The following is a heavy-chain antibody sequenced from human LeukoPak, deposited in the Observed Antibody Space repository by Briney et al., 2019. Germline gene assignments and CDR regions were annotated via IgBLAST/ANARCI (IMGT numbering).Heavy chain of an antibody. CDR1: GGSISSGDYY. Sequence: SQTLSLTCTVSGGSISSGDYYWSWIRQPPGKGLEWIGYIYYSGSTNYNPSLKSRVTISVDTSKNQFSLKLSSVTAADTAVYYCARLNVLWFGSGYFDYWGQGTLVTVSS. CDR2: IYYSGST. V-gene: IGHV4-30-4*01. CDR3: ARLNVLWFGSGYFDY. J-gene: IGHJ4*02. D-gene: IGHD3-10*01.